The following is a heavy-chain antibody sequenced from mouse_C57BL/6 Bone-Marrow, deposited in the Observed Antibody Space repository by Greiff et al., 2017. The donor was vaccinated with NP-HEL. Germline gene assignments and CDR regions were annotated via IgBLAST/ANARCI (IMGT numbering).Heavy chain of an antibody. CDR1: GFTFTDYY. CDR2: IRNKANGYTT. J-gene: IGHJ2*01. CDR3: ARYYPDY. V-gene: IGHV7-3*01. Sequence: EVQVVESGGGLVQPGGSLSLSCAASGFTFTDYYMSWVRQPPGKALEWLGFIRNKANGYTTEYSASVKGRFTISRYNSQSILYLQMNALRAEDSATYYCARYYPDYWGQGTTLTVSS.